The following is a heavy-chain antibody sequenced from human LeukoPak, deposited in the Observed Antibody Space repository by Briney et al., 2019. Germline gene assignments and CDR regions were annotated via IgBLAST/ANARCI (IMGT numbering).Heavy chain of an antibody. Sequence: GGSLRLSCEGSAFIFSGHWMNWVRQTPWKGLEWVASIKEDGSERQYVDSVKGRFSISRDNTKGSLFLQLNSLRAEDTAVYYCARDGVVTPFDYWGQGTLVTVSS. V-gene: IGHV3-7*01. CDR2: IKEDGSER. CDR3: ARDGVVTPFDY. D-gene: IGHD3-3*01. J-gene: IGHJ4*02. CDR1: AFIFSGHW.